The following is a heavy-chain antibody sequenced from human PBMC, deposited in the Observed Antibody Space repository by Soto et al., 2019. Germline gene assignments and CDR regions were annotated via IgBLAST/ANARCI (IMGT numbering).Heavy chain of an antibody. J-gene: IGHJ3*02. CDR2: IKSKTDGGTT. CDR1: GFTFSNAL. V-gene: IGHV3-15*07. CDR3: TTDLFGYYDSSGYGSLDAFDI. Sequence: LRLSCAASGFTFSNALMNWVRQAPGKGLEWVGRIKSKTDGGTTDYAAPVKGRFTISRDDSKNTLYLQMNSLKTEDTAVYYCTTDLFGYYDSSGYGSLDAFDIWGQGTMVTVSS. D-gene: IGHD3-22*01.